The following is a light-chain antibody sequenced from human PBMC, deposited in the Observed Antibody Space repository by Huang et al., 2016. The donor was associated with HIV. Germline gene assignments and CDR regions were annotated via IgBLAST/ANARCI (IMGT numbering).Light chain of an antibody. CDR3: HQYNNWLLS. CDR1: RSVSSN. J-gene: IGKJ4*01. Sequence: IVMTQSPATLSVSPGERVTLSCRANRSVSSNLAWYQQRPGQAPRRLIYGSSTRAPGIPALFSGSGSGTDFSLTISSLQSEDFALYYCHQYNNWLLSFGGGTRVDI. V-gene: IGKV3-15*01. CDR2: GSS.